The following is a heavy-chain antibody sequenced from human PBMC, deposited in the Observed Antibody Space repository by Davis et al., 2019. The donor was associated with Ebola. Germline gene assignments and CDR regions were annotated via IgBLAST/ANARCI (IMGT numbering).Heavy chain of an antibody. D-gene: IGHD6-13*01. CDR2: ISSSGSTI. CDR1: GFTFSSYE. V-gene: IGHV3-48*03. Sequence: PGGSLRLSCAASGFTFSSYEMNWVRQAPGKGLEWVSYISSSGSTIYYADSVKGRFTISRDNAKNSLYLQMNSLRAEDTAVYYCARVGGIAAAGGAYYFDYWGQGTLVTVSS. J-gene: IGHJ4*02. CDR3: ARVGGIAAAGGAYYFDY.